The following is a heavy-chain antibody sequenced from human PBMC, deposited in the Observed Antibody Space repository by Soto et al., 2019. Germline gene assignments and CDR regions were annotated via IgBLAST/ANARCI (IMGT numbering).Heavy chain of an antibody. J-gene: IGHJ6*03. Sequence: GGSLRLSCAASGFTVSGNYMSWVRQAPGKGLEWVSLIYSGGSTNYADSVMGRFTISRDNSKNTLYLQMDSLGAADTAVYYCAREGPSYMDAWGKGTTVTVSS. CDR1: GFTVSGNY. V-gene: IGHV3-66*01. CDR2: IYSGGST. CDR3: AREGPSYMDA.